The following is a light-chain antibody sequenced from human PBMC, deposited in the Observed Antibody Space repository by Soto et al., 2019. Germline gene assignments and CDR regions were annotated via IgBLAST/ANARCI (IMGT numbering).Light chain of an antibody. CDR3: AAWDDSLNGPV. V-gene: IGLV1-44*01. Sequence: QSVLTQPPSACGTPGQRVTVSCSGGSSNIGSNIVNWYQQLPGTAPKLLIHSNNQRPSGVPDRFSGSKSGTSASLAISGLQSEDEADYYCAAWDDSLNGPVFGGGTKVTVL. CDR2: SNN. CDR1: SSNIGSNI. J-gene: IGLJ2*01.